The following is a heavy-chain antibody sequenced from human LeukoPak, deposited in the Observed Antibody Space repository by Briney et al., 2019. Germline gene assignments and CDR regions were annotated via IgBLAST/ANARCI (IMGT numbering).Heavy chain of an antibody. CDR3: ARGRRIAARPDLFDY. Sequence: ASVKVSCKASGYTFTSYYMHWVRQATGQGLEWMGGIIPIFGTANYAQKFQGRVTITADESTSTAYLELSSLRSEDTAVYYCARGRRIAARPDLFDYWGQGTLVTVSS. J-gene: IGHJ4*02. CDR2: IIPIFGTA. V-gene: IGHV1-69*13. D-gene: IGHD6-6*01. CDR1: GYTFTSYY.